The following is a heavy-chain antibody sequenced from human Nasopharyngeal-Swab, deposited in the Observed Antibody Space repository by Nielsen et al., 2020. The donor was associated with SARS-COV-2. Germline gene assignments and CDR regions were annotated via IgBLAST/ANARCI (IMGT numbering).Heavy chain of an antibody. CDR1: GGAFSGFY. CDR3: ARGRRERAPRYYYYGMDV. Sequence: SQTLSLTRAVYGGAFSGFYWSWIRQSPGEGLEWIGETNPSGSTDYNPSLKSRVSMSVDTSKNQVFLNLRSVTAADTAVYYCARGRRERAPRYYYYGMDVWGQGTTVTVS. J-gene: IGHJ6*02. D-gene: IGHD1-1*01. V-gene: IGHV4-34*01. CDR2: TNPSGST.